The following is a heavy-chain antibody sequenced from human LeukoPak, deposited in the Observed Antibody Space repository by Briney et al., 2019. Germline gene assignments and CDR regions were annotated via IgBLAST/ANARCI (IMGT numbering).Heavy chain of an antibody. Sequence: PGGSLRLSCSTSGFTFGSYGMTWVRQAPGKGLEWVAVISYDGSNKYYADSVKGRFTISRDNSKNTLYLQMNSLRAEDTAVYYCASESGSYDDYWGQGTLVTVSS. CDR2: ISYDGSNK. J-gene: IGHJ4*02. CDR3: ASESGSYDDY. CDR1: GFTFGSYG. D-gene: IGHD1-26*01. V-gene: IGHV3-30*03.